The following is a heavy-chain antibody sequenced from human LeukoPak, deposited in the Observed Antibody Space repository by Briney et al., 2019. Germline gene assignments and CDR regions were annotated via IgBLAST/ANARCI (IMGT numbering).Heavy chain of an antibody. CDR3: ARTLYDSLYYFDY. CDR2: ISYDGSNE. CDR1: GFTFSNYA. V-gene: IGHV3-30*01. J-gene: IGHJ4*02. Sequence: GGSLRLPCAASGFTFSNYAMHLVRQAPGKGLEWVAAISYDGSNEFYADSVKGRFSISRDNSKNTLFLQMNGLRGEDTAVYHCARTLYDSLYYFDYWGQGTLVTVSS. D-gene: IGHD3-22*01.